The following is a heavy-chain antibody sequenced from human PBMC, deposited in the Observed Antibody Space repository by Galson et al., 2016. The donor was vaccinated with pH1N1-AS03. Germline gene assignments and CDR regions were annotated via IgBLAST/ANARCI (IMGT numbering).Heavy chain of an antibody. CDR3: AALEVGGGGRGN. CDR2: IWPSGST. Sequence: TLSLTCAVSGVFISSANYHWCWIRQYPGKGLEWVGNIWPSGSTYYNPSLESRITISVGTSKNQFSLKVTSVTAADTAMYFCAALEVGGGGRGNWGQGALVIVSS. J-gene: IGHJ4*02. D-gene: IGHD2-15*01. V-gene: IGHV4-31*11. CDR1: GVFISSANYH.